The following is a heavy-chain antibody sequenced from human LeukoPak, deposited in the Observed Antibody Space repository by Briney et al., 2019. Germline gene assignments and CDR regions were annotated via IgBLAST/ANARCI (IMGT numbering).Heavy chain of an antibody. CDR3: ARYHWNDVAY. CDR1: GFTFSDYW. Sequence: GGSLRLSCAASGFTFSDYWMNWVRQAPGKGLEWVANIKEDGSEKYYVDSVRGRFTISRDNAKNSLYLQMNSRRAEDLAVYYCARYHWNDVAYWGQGTLVTVSS. CDR2: IKEDGSEK. D-gene: IGHD1-1*01. J-gene: IGHJ4*02. V-gene: IGHV3-7*01.